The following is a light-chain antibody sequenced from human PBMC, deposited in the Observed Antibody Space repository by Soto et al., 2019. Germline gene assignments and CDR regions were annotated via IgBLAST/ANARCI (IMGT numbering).Light chain of an antibody. CDR2: GAS. V-gene: IGKV3-20*01. J-gene: IGKJ5*01. CDR3: QQYDSSPIT. Sequence: EIVLTQSPGTLSLSPGERATLSCRASQSVSSSYLAWYQQKPGQAPRLLIYGASTRATGIPARFSGSGSGTEFTLTINSLQSEDFAVYYCQQYDSSPITLGQGTRLEIK. CDR1: QSVSSSY.